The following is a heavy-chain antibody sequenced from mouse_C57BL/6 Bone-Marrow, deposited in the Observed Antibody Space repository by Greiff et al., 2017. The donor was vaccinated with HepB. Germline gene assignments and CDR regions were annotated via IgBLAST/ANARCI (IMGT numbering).Heavy chain of an antibody. Sequence: LVESVAELVRPGASVKLSCTASGFNIKNTYMHWVKQRPEQGLEWIGRIDPANGNTKYAPKFQGKATITADTSSNTAYLQLSSLTSEDTAIYYCARRAMVTHWYFDVWGTGTTVTVSS. D-gene: IGHD2-2*01. V-gene: IGHV14-3*01. CDR2: IDPANGNT. CDR3: ARRAMVTHWYFDV. J-gene: IGHJ1*03. CDR1: GFNIKNTY.